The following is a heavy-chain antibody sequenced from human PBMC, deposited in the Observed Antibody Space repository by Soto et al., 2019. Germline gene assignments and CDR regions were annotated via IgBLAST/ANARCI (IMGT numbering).Heavy chain of an antibody. Sequence: EVQLVESGGGLVKPGGSLRLSCAASGFTFSSYTMNWVRQAPGKGLEWVSSISGDSTYIYYADSVKGRFTISRDNAKNSLYLQMNSLSAEDTAVYYCARDSSGWDGWFDPWGQGTLVTASS. CDR3: ARDSSGWDGWFDP. V-gene: IGHV3-21*01. D-gene: IGHD6-19*01. CDR1: GFTFSSYT. CDR2: ISGDSTYI. J-gene: IGHJ5*02.